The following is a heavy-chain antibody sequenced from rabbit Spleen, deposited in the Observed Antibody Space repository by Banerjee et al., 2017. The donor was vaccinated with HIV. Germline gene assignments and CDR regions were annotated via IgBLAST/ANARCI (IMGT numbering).Heavy chain of an antibody. CDR3: ARDTSSSFSSYGMDL. V-gene: IGHV1S45*01. J-gene: IGHJ6*01. Sequence: QEQLVESGGGLVQPEGSLTLTCKASRFSFSDRDVMCWVRQAPGKGLEWIGCINGAMISSTWYASWAKGRFSISKTSSTTVTLQMTSLTAADTATYFCARDTSSSFSSYGMDLWGPGTLVTVS. CDR2: INGAMISST. CDR1: RFSFSDRDV. D-gene: IGHD1-1*01.